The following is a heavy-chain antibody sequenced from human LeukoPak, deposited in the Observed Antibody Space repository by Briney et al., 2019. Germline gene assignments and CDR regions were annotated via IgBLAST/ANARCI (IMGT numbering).Heavy chain of an antibody. J-gene: IGHJ4*02. CDR1: GGSISSYY. D-gene: IGHD1-14*01. V-gene: IGHV4-59*12. CDR2: IYYSGST. Sequence: NASETLSLTCTVSGGSISSYYWSWIRQPPGKGLEWIGYIYYSGSTNYNPSLKSRVTISVDTSKNQFSLKLSSVTAADTAVYYCARSRIGNLFDYWGQGTLVTVSS. CDR3: ARSRIGNLFDY.